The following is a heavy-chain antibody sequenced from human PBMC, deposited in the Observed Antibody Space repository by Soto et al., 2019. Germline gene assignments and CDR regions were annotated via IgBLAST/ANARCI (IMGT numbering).Heavy chain of an antibody. CDR3: ARSGHGGYIDY. CDR1: VDSVSSDSAA. Sequence: SQTLSLTCAISVDSVSSDSAAWNLISQSPSRGLEWLGRTYYRSKLYNHYAVSVKSRITVNPDTSKNQFSLQLNSVTQEDTAMYYCARSGHGGYIDYWGQGTLVTVSS. CDR2: TYYRSKLYN. J-gene: IGHJ4*02. D-gene: IGHD3-22*01. V-gene: IGHV6-1*01.